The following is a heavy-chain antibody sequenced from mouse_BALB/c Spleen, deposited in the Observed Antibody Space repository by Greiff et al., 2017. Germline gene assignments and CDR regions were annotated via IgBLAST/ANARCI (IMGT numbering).Heavy chain of an antibody. J-gene: IGHJ1*01. D-gene: IGHD1-1*01. CDR1: GFSLTSYG. Sequence: QVQLKQSGPGLVAPSQSLSITCTVSGFSLTSYGVHWVRQPPGKGLEWLGVIWAGGSTNYNSALMSRLSISKDNSKSQVFLKMNSLQTDDTAMYYCARGDYYGSSYVYFDVWGAGTTVTVSS. CDR3: ARGDYYGSSYVYFDV. V-gene: IGHV2-9*02. CDR2: IWAGGST.